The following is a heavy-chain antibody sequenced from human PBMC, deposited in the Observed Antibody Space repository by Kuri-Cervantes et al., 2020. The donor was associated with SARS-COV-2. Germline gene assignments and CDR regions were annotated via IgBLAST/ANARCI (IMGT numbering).Heavy chain of an antibody. CDR2: IYTSGST. CDR3: ARDLLLPHTIFGVVHTEVYYYYYMDV. Sequence: SETLSLTCTVSGGSISSYSWSWIRQPAGKGLEWIGRIYTSGSTNYNPSLKSRVTMSVDTSKNQFSLKLSSVTAADTAVYYCARDLLLPHTIFGVVHTEVYYYYYMDVWGKGTTVTVSS. J-gene: IGHJ6*03. CDR1: GGSISSYS. D-gene: IGHD3-3*01. V-gene: IGHV4-4*07.